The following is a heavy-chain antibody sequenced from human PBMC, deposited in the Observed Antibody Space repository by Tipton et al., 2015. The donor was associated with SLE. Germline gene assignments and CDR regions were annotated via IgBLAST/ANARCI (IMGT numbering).Heavy chain of an antibody. CDR2: MSNSGSPI. CDR3: ARRQWLDYFDY. D-gene: IGHD6-19*01. J-gene: IGHJ4*02. V-gene: IGHV3-11*01. CDR1: GFTFSDYY. Sequence: SLRLSCAASGFTFSDYYMAWIRQAPGKGLEWVSYMSNSGSPIYYADSVKDRFTISRDNAKNSLYLQMNSLRVEDTAVYFCARRQWLDYFDYWGQGTLVTVSS.